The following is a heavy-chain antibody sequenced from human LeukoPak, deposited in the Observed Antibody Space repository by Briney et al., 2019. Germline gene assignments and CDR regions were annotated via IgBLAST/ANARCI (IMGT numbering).Heavy chain of an antibody. V-gene: IGHV3-21*01. CDR3: ARGSRFGMVERDAFDI. J-gene: IGHJ3*02. CDR1: GFTFSRYS. Sequence: PGGSLILSCAVSGFTFSRYSMNSGRQARGKGLEWVSSISISSNYIYYTDSVKGRFTISRDNAKNSLYLQMNSLRAEDTAVYYRARGSRFGMVERDAFDIWGQGTMVTVSS. D-gene: IGHD3-3*01. CDR2: ISISSNYI.